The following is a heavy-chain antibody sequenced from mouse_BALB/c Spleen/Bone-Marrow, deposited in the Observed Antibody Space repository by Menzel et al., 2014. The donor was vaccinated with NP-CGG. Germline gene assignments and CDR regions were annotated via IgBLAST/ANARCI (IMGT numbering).Heavy chain of an antibody. D-gene: IGHD2-1*01. Sequence: EVQLQQSGAELVKPGASVKLSCTASGFNIKDTYMHWVKQRPEQGLDWIGRIDPANGNTKYDPKFQGKATITADTSSNAAYLQLSSLTSEDTAVCYCAREDYGNSYAMDYWGQGTSVTVSS. CDR1: GFNIKDTY. CDR3: AREDYGNSYAMDY. J-gene: IGHJ4*01. V-gene: IGHV14-3*02. CDR2: IDPANGNT.